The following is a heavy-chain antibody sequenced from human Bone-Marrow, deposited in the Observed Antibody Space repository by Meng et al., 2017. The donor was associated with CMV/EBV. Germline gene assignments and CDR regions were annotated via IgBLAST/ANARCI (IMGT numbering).Heavy chain of an antibody. D-gene: IGHD2-2*01. V-gene: IGHV1-2*02. CDR2: INPNSGGT. J-gene: IGHJ4*02. Sequence: ASVKVSCKASGGSFSRYSISWVRQAPGQGLEWMGWINPNSGGTNYAQQFQGRVTMTRDTSKSTAYMELSSLRADDTAVYYCARDRGFCSGTSCHRYYVDDWGQGTLVTVSS. CDR3: ARDRGFCSGTSCHRYYVDD. CDR1: GGSFSRYS.